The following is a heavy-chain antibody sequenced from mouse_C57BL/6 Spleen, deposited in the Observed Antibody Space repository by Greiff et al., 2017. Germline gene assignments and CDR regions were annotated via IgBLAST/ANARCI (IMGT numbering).Heavy chain of an antibody. D-gene: IGHD1-1*01. Sequence: EVKLQESGPGLVKPSQSLSLTCSVTGYSITSGYYWNWIRQFPGNKLEWMGYISYDGSNNYNPSLKNRISITRDTSKNQFFLKLNSVTTEDTATYYCAVITTVVAEGFAYWGQGTLVTVSA. CDR1: GYSITSGYY. CDR3: AVITTVVAEGFAY. CDR2: ISYDGSN. V-gene: IGHV3-6*01. J-gene: IGHJ3*01.